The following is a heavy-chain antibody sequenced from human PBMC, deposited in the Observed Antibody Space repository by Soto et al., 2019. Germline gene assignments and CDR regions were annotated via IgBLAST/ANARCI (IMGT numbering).Heavy chain of an antibody. CDR1: GFPFSDYY. Sequence: QVQLVESGGGLVKPGGSLRLSCAASGFPFSDYYMSWIRQAPGKGLEWASYISSSGSTIYYAHSVKGRFTISRDNAKNLLYLQMNSMRAEDTAVYYCARDALYGSHMVRGVKGFYMDVWGKGTTVTVSS. CDR3: ARDALYGSHMVRGVKGFYMDV. V-gene: IGHV3-11*01. J-gene: IGHJ6*03. CDR2: ISSSGSTI. D-gene: IGHD3-10*01.